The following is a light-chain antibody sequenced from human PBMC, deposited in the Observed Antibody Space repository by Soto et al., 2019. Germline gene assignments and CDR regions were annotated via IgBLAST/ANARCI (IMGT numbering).Light chain of an antibody. CDR3: CSYGGSRPYV. V-gene: IGLV2-23*02. J-gene: IGLJ1*01. Sequence: QSALTEPASVSGSPGQSITISCTGTDNDIGTYNLVSWYQQCPGTAPKVIIFDVSSRPSGVSSRFSGSKSGNTASLTISALQAEDEADYYCCSYGGSRPYVFGTGTKVTLL. CDR1: DNDIGTYNL. CDR2: DVS.